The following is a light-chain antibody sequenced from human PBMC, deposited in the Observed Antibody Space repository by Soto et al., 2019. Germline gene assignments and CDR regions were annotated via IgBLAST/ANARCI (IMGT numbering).Light chain of an antibody. V-gene: IGKV3-20*01. CDR2: GAS. CDR1: QSVSNSY. J-gene: IGKJ3*01. Sequence: EIVLTQSPGTLSLSPGERATLSCRASQSVSNSYLAWYQQKPGQAPRLLIYGASSRATGIPDRFSGSGSGTDFTLTISRLEPEDIAVYYCQHYGNSRFTFGPGTKVDIK. CDR3: QHYGNSRFT.